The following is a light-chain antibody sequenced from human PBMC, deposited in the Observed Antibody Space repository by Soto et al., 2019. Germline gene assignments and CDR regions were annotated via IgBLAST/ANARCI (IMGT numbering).Light chain of an antibody. CDR2: EVT. J-gene: IGLJ1*01. V-gene: IGLV2-8*01. Sequence: QSALTQPPSASGSPGQSVTISCTGTSSDVGGYNFVSWYQQHPGKAPKLMIYEVTKRPSGVPDRFSGSKSGNTASLTVSGLQAEDEADSSCSSYAGINTLDVFGTGTKVTVL. CDR1: SSDVGGYNF. CDR3: SSYAGINTLDV.